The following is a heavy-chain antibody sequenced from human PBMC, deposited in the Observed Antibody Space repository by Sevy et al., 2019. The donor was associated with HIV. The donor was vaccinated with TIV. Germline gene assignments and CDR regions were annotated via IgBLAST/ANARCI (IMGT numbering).Heavy chain of an antibody. D-gene: IGHD6-13*01. CDR3: ARDRIAAAGTKRDSAFDP. CDR1: GYTFTSYY. Sequence: ASLKVSCKASGYTFTSYYMHWVRQAPGQGLEWMGIINPSGGSTSYAQKFQGRVTMTRDTSTSTVYMELSSLRSEDTAVYYCARDRIAAAGTKRDSAFDPWGQGTLVTVSS. CDR2: INPSGGST. V-gene: IGHV1-46*01. J-gene: IGHJ5*02.